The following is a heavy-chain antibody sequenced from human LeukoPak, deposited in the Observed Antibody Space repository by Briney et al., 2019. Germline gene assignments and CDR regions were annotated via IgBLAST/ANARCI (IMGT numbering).Heavy chain of an antibody. Sequence: GGSLRLSCAASGFTFSSYWMHWVRQAPGKGLVWVSRINSDGSSTSYADSVKGRFTISGDNAKNTLYLQMNSLRAEDTAVYYCARGLDIVVVVAANRFDWFDPWGQGTLVTVSS. V-gene: IGHV3-74*01. D-gene: IGHD2-15*01. CDR1: GFTFSSYW. CDR2: INSDGSST. J-gene: IGHJ5*02. CDR3: ARGLDIVVVVAANRFDWFDP.